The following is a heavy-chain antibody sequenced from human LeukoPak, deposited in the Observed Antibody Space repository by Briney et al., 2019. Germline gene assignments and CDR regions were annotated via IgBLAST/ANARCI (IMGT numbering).Heavy chain of an antibody. CDR1: GFTFSSFA. CDR3: AKDYSGNYCGMFEY. CDR2: ISGSGGST. J-gene: IGHJ4*02. V-gene: IGHV3-23*01. D-gene: IGHD1-26*01. Sequence: PGGSLRLSCAASGFTFSSFAMTWVRQAPGKGLEWVSAISGSGGSTYYADSVKGRFTISRDNSKKTLYLQMNSLRAEDTAVYYCAKDYSGNYCGMFEYWGQGTLVTVSS.